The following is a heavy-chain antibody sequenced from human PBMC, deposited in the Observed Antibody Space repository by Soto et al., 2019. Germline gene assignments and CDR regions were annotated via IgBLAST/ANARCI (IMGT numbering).Heavy chain of an antibody. V-gene: IGHV1-46*01. Sequence: ASVKVSCKASGDTFTSYFMHWVRQAPGRGLEWMGVINPSGGTTSYAQRYQGRVTMTRDTSTSTVYMEMSSLRSEDTAVYYCARRYCIDTSCYSNAMDVWGQGTTVTVSS. CDR2: INPSGGTT. J-gene: IGHJ6*02. CDR3: ARRYCIDTSCYSNAMDV. CDR1: GDTFTSYF. D-gene: IGHD2-2*02.